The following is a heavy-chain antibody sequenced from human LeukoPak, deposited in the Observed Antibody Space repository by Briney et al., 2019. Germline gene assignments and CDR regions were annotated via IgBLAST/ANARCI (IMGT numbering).Heavy chain of an antibody. Sequence: PSETLSLTCTVSGGSISNGDHYWSWIRQHPGKGLEWIGHIYYSGTTHSNPSVKSRVTISIDKSKNQFFLNLSSVTAADTAVYYCAGLVGRYSSGLYYYYFDYWGQGTLVTVSS. CDR2: IYYSGTT. J-gene: IGHJ4*02. CDR3: AGLVGRYSSGLYYYYFDY. V-gene: IGHV4-31*09. D-gene: IGHD3-22*01. CDR1: GGSISNGDHY.